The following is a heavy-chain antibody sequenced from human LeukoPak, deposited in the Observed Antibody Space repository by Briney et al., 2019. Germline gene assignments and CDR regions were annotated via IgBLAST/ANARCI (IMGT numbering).Heavy chain of an antibody. CDR3: AREYCSSTSCYSSYYYYGTDV. CDR2: ISAYNGNT. D-gene: IGHD2-2*01. V-gene: IGHV1-18*01. CDR1: GYTSTSYG. J-gene: IGHJ6*02. Sequence: ASVKVSCKASGYTSTSYGISWVRQAPGQGLEWMGWISAYNGNTNYAQKLQGRVTMTTDTSTSTAYMELRSLRSDDTAVYYCAREYCSSTSCYSSYYYYGTDVWGQGTTVTVSS.